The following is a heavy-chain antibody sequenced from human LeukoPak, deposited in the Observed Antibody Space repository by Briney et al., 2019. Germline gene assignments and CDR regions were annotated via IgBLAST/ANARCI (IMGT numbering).Heavy chain of an antibody. Sequence: PSETLSLTCAVYGGSFSGYYWSWIRQPPGKGLEWIGEINHSGSTNYNPSLKSRVTMSVDTSKNQFSLKLSSVTAADTAVYYCARRSPYYYDSSGYEVFDYWGQGTLVTVSS. D-gene: IGHD3-22*01. CDR3: ARRSPYYYDSSGYEVFDY. CDR1: GGSFSGYY. CDR2: INHSGST. V-gene: IGHV4-34*01. J-gene: IGHJ4*02.